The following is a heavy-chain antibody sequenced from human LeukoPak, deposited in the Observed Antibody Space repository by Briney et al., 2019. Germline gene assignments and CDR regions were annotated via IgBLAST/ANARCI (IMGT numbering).Heavy chain of an antibody. J-gene: IGHJ6*03. V-gene: IGHV4-59*01. CDR1: GGSINSYY. CDR3: ARMVGWGARRYYYYYMDV. Sequence: SETLSLTCTVSGGSINSYYWSWIRQPPGKGLEWIGYIYYSGSTNYSPSLKSRVTMSVDTSKNQFSLKLSSVTAADTAVYYCARMVGWGARRYYYYYMDVWGKGTTVTISS. CDR2: IYYSGST. D-gene: IGHD1-26*01.